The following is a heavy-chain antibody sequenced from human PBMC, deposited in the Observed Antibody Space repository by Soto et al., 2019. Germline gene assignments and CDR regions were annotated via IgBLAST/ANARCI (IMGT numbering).Heavy chain of an antibody. D-gene: IGHD3-9*01. CDR3: AREERYFDWLIPKPDPYFDY. J-gene: IGHJ4*02. CDR2: INHSGST. Sequence: QVQLQQWGAGLLKPSETLSLTCAVYGGSFSGYYWSWIRQPPGKGLEWIGEINHSGSTNYNPSPKSRVTISVDTSKNQFSLKLSSVTAADTAVYYCAREERYFDWLIPKPDPYFDYWGQGTLVTVSS. CDR1: GGSFSGYY. V-gene: IGHV4-34*01.